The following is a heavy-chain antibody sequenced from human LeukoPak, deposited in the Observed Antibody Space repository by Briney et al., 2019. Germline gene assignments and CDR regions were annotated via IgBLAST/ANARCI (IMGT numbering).Heavy chain of an antibody. J-gene: IGHJ4*02. Sequence: PGGSLRLSCAASGFTFSNYWMGWVRQAPGKGLEWVANIKQGGSEKYYVDSVKGRFTISRDNAKNSLYLQMNSLRGEDTAVYYCARARGYSDSSGYSDYWGQGALVTVSS. V-gene: IGHV3-7*01. CDR3: ARARGYSDSSGYSDY. CDR2: IKQGGSEK. D-gene: IGHD3-22*01. CDR1: GFTFSNYW.